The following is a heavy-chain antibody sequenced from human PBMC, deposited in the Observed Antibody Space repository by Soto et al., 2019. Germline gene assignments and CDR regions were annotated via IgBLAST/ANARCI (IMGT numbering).Heavy chain of an antibody. CDR3: ARGRIQLWYPFDY. D-gene: IGHD5-18*01. CDR2: INHNGNS. V-gene: IGHV4-34*01. Sequence: TSETLSLTCAASGGSFSAYYWSWIRQPPGRGLEWIGEINHNGNSNYNPALESRVTISVDTSKNQFSLKLSSVTAADTAVYYCARGRIQLWYPFDYWGQGTLVTVSS. CDR1: GGSFSAYY. J-gene: IGHJ4*02.